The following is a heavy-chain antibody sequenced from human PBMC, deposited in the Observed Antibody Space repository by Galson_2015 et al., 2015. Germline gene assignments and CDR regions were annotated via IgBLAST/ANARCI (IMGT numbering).Heavy chain of an antibody. CDR2: TYYRSKWSN. CDR1: GDSVSNSAAS. CDR3: ARDTGWGFDY. D-gene: IGHD1-14*01. V-gene: IGHV6-1*01. J-gene: IGHJ4*02. Sequence: CAISGDSVSNSAASWNWIRQSPSRGLEWLGRTYYRSKWSNDYAVSVKSRITIFPDTSKNQFSLQLNSVTLEDTAVYYCARDTGWGFDYLGQGALVTVSS.